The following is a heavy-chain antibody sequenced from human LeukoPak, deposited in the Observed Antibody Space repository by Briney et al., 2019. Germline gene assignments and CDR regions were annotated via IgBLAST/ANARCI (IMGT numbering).Heavy chain of an antibody. V-gene: IGHV3-48*01. CDR1: GFTFSTYS. CDR3: ARGQFNSGPEDY. CDR2: ISDSSDTI. D-gene: IGHD5-12*01. J-gene: IGHJ4*02. Sequence: GGSLRLSCAASGFTFSTYSMNWVRQAPGKGLQWLSYISDSSDTIYYADSVKGRFTISRDNAKNSLYLQINSLRAEDTAVYYCARGQFNSGPEDYWGQGTLVTVSS.